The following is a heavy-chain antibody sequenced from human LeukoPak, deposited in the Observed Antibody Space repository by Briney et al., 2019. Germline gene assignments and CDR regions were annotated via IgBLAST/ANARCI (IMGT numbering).Heavy chain of an antibody. J-gene: IGHJ1*01. Sequence: GGSLRLSCAASGFTFSSHGMNWVRQVPGKGLEWVSGISPSGGITYYTDSVRGRFTISRDNSKNTASLQMNSLRGEDTAVYYCAKDDAWGRYKDWGQGTLVTVSS. D-gene: IGHD3-16*01. CDR1: GFTFSSHG. V-gene: IGHV3-23*01. CDR3: AKDDAWGRYKD. CDR2: ISPSGGIT.